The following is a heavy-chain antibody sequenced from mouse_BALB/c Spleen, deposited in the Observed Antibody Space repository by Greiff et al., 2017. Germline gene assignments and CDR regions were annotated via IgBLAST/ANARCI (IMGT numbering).Heavy chain of an antibody. V-gene: IGHV5-6-5*01. CDR3: ARGRDYGSSYEAMDY. J-gene: IGHJ4*01. CDR1: GFTFSSYA. Sequence: EVMLVESGGGLVKPGGSLKLSCAASGFTFSSYAMSWVRQTPEKRLEWVASISSGGSTYYPDSVKGRFTISRDNARNILYLQMSSLRSEDTAMYYCARGRDYGSSYEAMDYWGQGTSVTVSS. CDR2: ISSGGST. D-gene: IGHD1-1*01.